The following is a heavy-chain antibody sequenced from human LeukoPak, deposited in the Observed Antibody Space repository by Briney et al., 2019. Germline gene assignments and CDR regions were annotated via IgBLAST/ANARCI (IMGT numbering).Heavy chain of an antibody. D-gene: IGHD3-3*01. Sequence: GGSLRLSCAASGFTFSDYYMSWIRQAPGKGLEWVSYISSSGSTIYYADSVKGRFTISRDNAKNSLYLQMNSLRAEDTAVYYCARDQAIFGVVNNYFDYWGQGTPVTVSS. CDR1: GFTFSDYY. CDR2: ISSSGSTI. CDR3: ARDQAIFGVVNNYFDY. J-gene: IGHJ4*02. V-gene: IGHV3-11*01.